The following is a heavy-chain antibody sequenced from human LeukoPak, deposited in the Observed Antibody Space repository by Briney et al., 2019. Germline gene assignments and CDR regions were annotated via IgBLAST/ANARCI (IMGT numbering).Heavy chain of an antibody. Sequence: GKSLSLSCVTSGFTFSTCGMHWVRQAPGRGLEWVAMISHDGTTTHYADSVRGRFTVSRDTSKNTLYLQMDSLRAEDTAVYYCARPGGNVNAFDIWGQGTMVTVSS. CDR1: GFTFSTCG. CDR2: ISHDGTTT. CDR3: ARPGGNVNAFDI. D-gene: IGHD4-23*01. V-gene: IGHV3-30*03. J-gene: IGHJ3*02.